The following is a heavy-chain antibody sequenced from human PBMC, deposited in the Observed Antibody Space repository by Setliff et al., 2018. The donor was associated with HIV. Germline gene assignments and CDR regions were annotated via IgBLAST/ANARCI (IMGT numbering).Heavy chain of an antibody. V-gene: IGHV4-39*07. Sequence: SETLSLTCTVSGGSISSSSYCWGWIRQPPGKGLEWLATVYHSGSTYYNPSLKSRVTISIDTSKNQFSLKMTSVTPADTAVYFCVGVPSYYGTGTLWVWGKGITVTVSS. D-gene: IGHD3-10*01. CDR3: VGVPSYYGTGTLWV. CDR2: VYHSGST. J-gene: IGHJ6*04. CDR1: GGSISSSSYC.